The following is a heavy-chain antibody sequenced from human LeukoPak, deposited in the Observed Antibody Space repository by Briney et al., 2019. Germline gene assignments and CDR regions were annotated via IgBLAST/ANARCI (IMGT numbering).Heavy chain of an antibody. V-gene: IGHV4-61*02. J-gene: IGHJ5*02. D-gene: IGHD2-2*01. CDR2: IYTSGST. Sequence: SQTLSLTCTVSGGSISSGSYYWSWIRQPAGKGLEWIGRIYTSGSTNYNPSLKSRVTISVDTSKNQFSLKLSSVTAADTAVYYCARGVPQDIVVVPAATHNWFDPWGQGTLVTVSS. CDR1: GGSISSGSYY. CDR3: ARGVPQDIVVVPAATHNWFDP.